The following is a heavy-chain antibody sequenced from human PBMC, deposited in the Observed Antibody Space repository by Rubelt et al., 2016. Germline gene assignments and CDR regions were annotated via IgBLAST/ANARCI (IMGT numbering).Heavy chain of an antibody. Sequence: QVQLQQWGAGLLKPSETLSLTCTVSGGSISSYYWSWIRQPPGKGLEWIGYIYYSGSTNYNPSLKSRVTISVDTSKNQFSLKLSSVTAADTAVYYCAREGVNILWGQGTLVTVSS. J-gene: IGHJ4*02. CDR2: IYYSGST. V-gene: IGHV4-59*01. CDR3: AREGVNIL. CDR1: GGSISSYY. D-gene: IGHD3-16*02.